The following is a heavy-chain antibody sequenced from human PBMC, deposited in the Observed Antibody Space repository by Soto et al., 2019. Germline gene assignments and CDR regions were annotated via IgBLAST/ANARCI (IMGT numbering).Heavy chain of an antibody. CDR2: VIPIHGTP. Sequence: QVQLLQSGAEVKKPGSSVKVSCKASGGIFGSYVINWVRQGPGQGLEWMGGVIPIHGTPSYAQNFEGGVTITVEEATTTAYRELTSLRSEDTAIYFCAKDRGVGVAVGFDSWGQGTPVTVSS. D-gene: IGHD1-26*01. CDR1: GGIFGSYV. J-gene: IGHJ5*01. CDR3: AKDRGVGVAVGFDS. V-gene: IGHV1-69*13.